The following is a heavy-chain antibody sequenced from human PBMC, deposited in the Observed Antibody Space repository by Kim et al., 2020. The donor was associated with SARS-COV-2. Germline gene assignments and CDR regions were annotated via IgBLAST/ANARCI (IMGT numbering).Heavy chain of an antibody. CDR2: IITRLDTI. V-gene: IGHV1-69*05. Sequence: SVKVSCKASGCTLINYAMNWVRQAPGHGLEWMGEIITRLDTIKYAQKLRGRVTIATDEATNTAYVELSSLRSEDTDIYYCATADLGCGLDVWGQGPTVTVS. CDR1: GCTLINYA. J-gene: IGHJ6*02. D-gene: IGHD3-16*01. CDR3: ATADLGCGLDV.